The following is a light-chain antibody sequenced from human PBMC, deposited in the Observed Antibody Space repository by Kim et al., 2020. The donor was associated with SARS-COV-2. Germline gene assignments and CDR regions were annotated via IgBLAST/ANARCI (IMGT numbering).Light chain of an antibody. Sequence: VPPRQYARITRSGDVLAKECARWFQRKPGRAPVLVIYKDRERPSGIPERFSGSSSGTTVTLTISGAQVEDEADYYCYSAADNNWVFGGGTQLTVL. CDR2: KDR. CDR3: YSAADNNWV. CDR1: VLAKEC. V-gene: IGLV3-27*01. J-gene: IGLJ3*02.